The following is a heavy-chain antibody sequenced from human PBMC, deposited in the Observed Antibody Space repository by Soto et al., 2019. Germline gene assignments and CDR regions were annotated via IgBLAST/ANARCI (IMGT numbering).Heavy chain of an antibody. CDR1: GGSISSRGYS. Sequence: QLQLQESGSGLVKPSQTLSLTCAVSGGSISSRGYSWSWIRQPPGKGLEWIGYIYHSGSTYYNPSPKSRVTILVARSKNQSSLKLSSVTAADTAVYYCARGEVVALGYWGQGTLVTVSS. J-gene: IGHJ4*02. CDR2: IYHSGST. CDR3: ARGEVVALGY. V-gene: IGHV4-30-2*01. D-gene: IGHD2-15*01.